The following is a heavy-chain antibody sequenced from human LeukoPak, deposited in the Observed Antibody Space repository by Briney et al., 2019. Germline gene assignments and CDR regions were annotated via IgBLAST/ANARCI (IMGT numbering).Heavy chain of an antibody. CDR2: IIPIFGTA. J-gene: IGHJ5*02. V-gene: IGHV1-69*13. CDR3: ARDRQLWFRWFDP. CDR1: GGTFSSYA. D-gene: IGHD5-18*01. Sequence: ASVKVSCKASGGTFSSYAISWVRQAPGQGLEWMGGIIPIFGTANYAQKFQGRVTITADESTSTAYMELSSLRSEDTAVYYCARDRQLWFRWFDPWGQGTLVTVSS.